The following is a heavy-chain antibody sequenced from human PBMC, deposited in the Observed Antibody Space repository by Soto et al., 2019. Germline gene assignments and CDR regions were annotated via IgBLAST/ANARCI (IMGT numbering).Heavy chain of an antibody. J-gene: IGHJ4*02. CDR3: ARSGHTFAGVV. CDR1: VASMSDYY. CDR2: LHYSGSA. D-gene: IGHD3-16*01. Sequence: PAETLSLTCTVSVASMSDYYGSWSRQSPGKGLEHIGYLHYSGSANYNPSLKSRVTISMDTSKNQFSLNLNSVTAADTAIYYCARSGHTFAGVVWGQGIPVTVSS. V-gene: IGHV4-59*01.